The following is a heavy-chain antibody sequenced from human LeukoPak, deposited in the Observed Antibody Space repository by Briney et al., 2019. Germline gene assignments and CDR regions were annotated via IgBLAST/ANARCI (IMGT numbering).Heavy chain of an antibody. Sequence: PGGSLRLSCAASGFTFSNYWMSWVRQAPGKGLEWVADIKQDGSEKYYVDSVRGRLTISRDNAKNSLYLQMNSLRAEDTAVYYCARDPLAAAGTSYNWFDPWGQGTLVTVSS. D-gene: IGHD6-13*01. CDR3: ARDPLAAAGTSYNWFDP. J-gene: IGHJ5*02. CDR1: GFTFSNYW. CDR2: IKQDGSEK. V-gene: IGHV3-7*03.